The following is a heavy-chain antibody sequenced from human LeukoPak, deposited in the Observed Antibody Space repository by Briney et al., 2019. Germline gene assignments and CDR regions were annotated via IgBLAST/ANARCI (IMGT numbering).Heavy chain of an antibody. CDR2: ISSSGGST. Sequence: GGSLRLSCAASGFAFSSYAMSWVRQAPGKGLEWVSAISSSGGSTYYADSVKGRFTISRDNSKNTLYLQLNSLRSEDTAVYYCAKVKGSEGYCSITSCLADYWGQGTLVTVSS. J-gene: IGHJ4*02. V-gene: IGHV3-23*01. CDR1: GFAFSSYA. CDR3: AKVKGSEGYCSITSCLADY. D-gene: IGHD2-2*01.